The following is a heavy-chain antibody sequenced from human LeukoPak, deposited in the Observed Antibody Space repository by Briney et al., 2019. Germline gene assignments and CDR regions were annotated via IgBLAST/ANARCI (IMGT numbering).Heavy chain of an antibody. J-gene: IGHJ2*01. V-gene: IGHV4-4*07. CDR2: IYTSGST. D-gene: IGHD6-19*01. Sequence: SETLSLTCTVSGGSISSYYWSWIRPPAGKGLEWIGRIYTSGSTNYNPSLKSRDTMSVDTSKNQFSLKLSSVTAADTAVYYCARDCEGSGWYGHFDLWGRGTLVTVSS. CDR3: ARDCEGSGWYGHFDL. CDR1: GGSISSYY.